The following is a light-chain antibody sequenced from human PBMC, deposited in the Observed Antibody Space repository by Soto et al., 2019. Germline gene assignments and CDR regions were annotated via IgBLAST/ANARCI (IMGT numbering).Light chain of an antibody. CDR2: DAS. J-gene: IGKJ1*01. CDR3: QQRYNWPLT. V-gene: IGKV3-11*01. CDR1: QSVGSY. Sequence: EIVLTQSPATLSLSPGERATLSCRASQSVGSYLAWYQQKFGQAPRLLIYDASNRASGIPARFGGSGSATDFTLTISSLEPEDFAIYYCQQRYNWPLTFGQGTKVEIK.